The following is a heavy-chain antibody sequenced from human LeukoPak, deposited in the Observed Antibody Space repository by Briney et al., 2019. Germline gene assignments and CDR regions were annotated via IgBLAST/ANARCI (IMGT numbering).Heavy chain of an antibody. D-gene: IGHD3-3*01. CDR3: ARATYYDFWSGFNGPNYFDY. V-gene: IGHV4-59*01. CDR2: IYYSGST. CDR1: GGSISSYY. Sequence: KPSETLSLTCTVSGGSISSYYWSWIRQPPGKGLEWIGYIYYSGSTNYNPSLKSRVTISVDTSKNQFSLKLSSVTAADTAVYYCARATYYDFWSGFNGPNYFDYWGQGTLVTVSS. J-gene: IGHJ4*02.